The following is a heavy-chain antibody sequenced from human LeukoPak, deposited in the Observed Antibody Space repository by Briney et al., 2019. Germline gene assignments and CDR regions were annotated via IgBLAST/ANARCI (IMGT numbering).Heavy chain of an antibody. CDR2: SYSSVTP. D-gene: IGHD3-3*01. V-gene: IGHV4-59*13. CDR3: ARGMYDLQLGAWFDP. CDR1: GDLISSDY. Sequence: SDTLTLPCTVSGDLISSDYGSWIRQPPGKGLVYIGFSYSSVTPNYNPSLKSRVTMSVATSKIQLTLKLRAVTAADTAVYYCARGMYDLQLGAWFDPWGRGTLVSVSS. J-gene: IGHJ5*02.